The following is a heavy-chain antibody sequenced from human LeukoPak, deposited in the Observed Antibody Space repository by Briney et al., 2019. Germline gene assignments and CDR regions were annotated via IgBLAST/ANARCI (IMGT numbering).Heavy chain of an antibody. Sequence: GGSLRLSCAASGSTVSSNYMSWVRQAPGKGLEWVSGISGSGGNTYYADSVKGRFTISRDNSKKTLYLQMNSLRAEDTAIYYCAKDMRTLDYFDYWGQGTLVTVSS. CDR2: ISGSGGNT. D-gene: IGHD1-1*01. V-gene: IGHV3-23*01. CDR3: AKDMRTLDYFDY. CDR1: GSTVSSNY. J-gene: IGHJ4*02.